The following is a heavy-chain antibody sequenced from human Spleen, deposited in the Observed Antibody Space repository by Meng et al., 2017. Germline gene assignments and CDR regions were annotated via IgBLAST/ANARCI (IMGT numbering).Heavy chain of an antibody. Sequence: VQLRQWGQGLLMPSETLSLTCFVSGGSFSDYYWSWIRQPPGKGLEWIGEINHSGSTNYNPSLESRATISVDTSQNNLSLKLSSVTAADSAVYYCARGPTTMAHDFDYWGQGTLVTVSS. CDR1: GGSFSDYY. CDR3: ARGPTTMAHDFDY. V-gene: IGHV4-34*01. J-gene: IGHJ4*02. CDR2: INHSGST. D-gene: IGHD4-11*01.